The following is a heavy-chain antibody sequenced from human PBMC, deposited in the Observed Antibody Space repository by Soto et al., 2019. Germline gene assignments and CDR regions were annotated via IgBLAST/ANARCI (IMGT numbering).Heavy chain of an antibody. V-gene: IGHV3-21*01. D-gene: IGHD2-2*01. CDR2: ISSSSSYI. CDR3: ASSFSSTSCYLDY. Sequence: EVQLVESGGGLVKPGGSLRLSCAASGFTFSSYSMNWVRQAPGKGLEWVSSISSSSSYIYYADSVKGRFTISRDNAKNSLYLQMNSLRAEDTAVYYCASSFSSTSCYLDYWGQGTLVTVSS. J-gene: IGHJ4*02. CDR1: GFTFSSYS.